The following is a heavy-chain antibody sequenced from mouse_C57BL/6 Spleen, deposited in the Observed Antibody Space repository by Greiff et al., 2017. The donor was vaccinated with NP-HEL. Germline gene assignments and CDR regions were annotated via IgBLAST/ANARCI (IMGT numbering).Heavy chain of an antibody. CDR1: GYAFSSYW. V-gene: IGHV1-80*01. J-gene: IGHJ2*01. Sequence: VQVVESGAELVKPGASVKISCKASGYAFSSYWMNWVKQRPGKGLEWIGQIYPGDGDTNYNGKFKGKATLTADKSSSTAYMQLSSLTSEDSAVYFCARGGDPYYFDYWGQGTTLTVSS. CDR3: ARGGDPYYFDY. CDR2: IYPGDGDT.